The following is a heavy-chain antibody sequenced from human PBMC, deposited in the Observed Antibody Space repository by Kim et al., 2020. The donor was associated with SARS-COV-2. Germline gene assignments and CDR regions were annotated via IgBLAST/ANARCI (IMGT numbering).Heavy chain of an antibody. D-gene: IGHD3-10*01. Sequence: SETLSLTCTVSGGSISSYYWSWIRQPPGKGLEWIGYIYYSGSTNYNPSLKSRVTISVDTSKNQFSLKLSSVTAADTAVYYCARVRVVRGHDAFDIWGQGTMVTVSS. CDR1: GGSISSYY. V-gene: IGHV4-59*01. J-gene: IGHJ3*02. CDR2: IYYSGST. CDR3: ARVRVVRGHDAFDI.